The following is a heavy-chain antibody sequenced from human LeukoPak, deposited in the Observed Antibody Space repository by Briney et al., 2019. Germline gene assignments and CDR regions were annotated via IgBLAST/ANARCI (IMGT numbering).Heavy chain of an antibody. Sequence: GGSLRLSCAASGFTFSNYGMAWVRQAPGKGLEWVSTIDASGGSTYYTDSVKGRFSISRQNSNNALHLQMSSLRAEDTAVYYCATVGNNHYNWLDPWGQGTLVTVSS. CDR2: IDASGGST. CDR1: GFTFSNYG. J-gene: IGHJ5*02. V-gene: IGHV3-23*01. D-gene: IGHD1-14*01. CDR3: ATVGNNHYNWLDP.